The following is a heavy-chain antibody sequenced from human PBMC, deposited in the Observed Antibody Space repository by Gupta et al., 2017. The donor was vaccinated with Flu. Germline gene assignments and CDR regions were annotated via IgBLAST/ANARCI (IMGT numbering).Heavy chain of an antibody. D-gene: IGHD1-1*01. Sequence: QVQLVQSGAEVRKPGASVKVSCQASGNTFSDYYLHWGRQAPGQGLEWMGRINPNNGGTNYAQNFQGRVTMTRDTSISTAYMELNSLRYDDTARYFCVMEVPVATGWFDPWGQGTLVTVSS. V-gene: IGHV1-2*06. CDR1: GNTFSDYY. CDR2: INPNNGGT. CDR3: VMEVPVATGWFDP. J-gene: IGHJ5*02.